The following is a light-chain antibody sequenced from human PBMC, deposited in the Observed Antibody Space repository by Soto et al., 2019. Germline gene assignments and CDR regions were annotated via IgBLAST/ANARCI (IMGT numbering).Light chain of an antibody. CDR3: ETWDSNTFVV. V-gene: IGLV4-60*03. J-gene: IGLJ2*01. CDR2: LERSGSY. Sequence: QPVLTQSSSASASLGSSVKLTCTLSSGHSSYTIAWHHQQPGKAPRYLMKLERSGSYNKGSGVPDRFSGSSSGADRYLTISHLQSEDEADYYCETWDSNTFVVFGGGTKLTVL. CDR1: SGHSSYT.